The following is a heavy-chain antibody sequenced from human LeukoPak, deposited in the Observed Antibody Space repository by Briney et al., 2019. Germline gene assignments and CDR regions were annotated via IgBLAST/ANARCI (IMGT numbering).Heavy chain of an antibody. CDR1: GGSISNTNW. Sequence: PSETLSLTCGVSGGSISNTNWWTWFRQPPGKGLEWIGEVNLQGSTNYNPSLKSRVAISVDNSENHISPKLTSVTAADTAVYYCARDRIAAAGKDYYYYGMDVWGQGTTVIVSS. J-gene: IGHJ6*02. CDR3: ARDRIAAAGKDYYYYGMDV. V-gene: IGHV4-4*02. CDR2: VNLQGST. D-gene: IGHD6-13*01.